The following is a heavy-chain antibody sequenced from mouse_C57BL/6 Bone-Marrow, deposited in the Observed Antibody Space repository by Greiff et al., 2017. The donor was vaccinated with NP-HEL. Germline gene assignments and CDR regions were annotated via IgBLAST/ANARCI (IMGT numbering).Heavy chain of an antibody. D-gene: IGHD2-2*01. CDR1: GFTFSDYG. CDR2: ISSGSSTI. Sequence: EVKLVESGGGLVKPGGSLKLSCAASGFTFSDYGMHWVRQAPEKGLEWVAYISSGSSTIYYADTVKGRFTISRDNAMNTLFLQMTSLRSEDTAMYYCARGGYPAWFAYWGQGTLVTVSA. V-gene: IGHV5-17*01. CDR3: ARGGYPAWFAY. J-gene: IGHJ3*01.